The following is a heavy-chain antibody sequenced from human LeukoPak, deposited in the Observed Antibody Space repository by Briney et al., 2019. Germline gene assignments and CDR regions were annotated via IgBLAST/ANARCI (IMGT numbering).Heavy chain of an antibody. J-gene: IGHJ4*02. CDR3: ARAVDTAMVTGY. V-gene: IGHV1-2*02. Sequence: ASVKVSCKASGYTFTGYYMHWVRQAPGQGLEWVGWINPNSGGTNYAQKFQGRVTMTRDTSISTAYMELSRLRSDDTAVYYCARAVDTAMVTGYWGQGTLVTVSS. D-gene: IGHD5-18*01. CDR2: INPNSGGT. CDR1: GYTFTGYY.